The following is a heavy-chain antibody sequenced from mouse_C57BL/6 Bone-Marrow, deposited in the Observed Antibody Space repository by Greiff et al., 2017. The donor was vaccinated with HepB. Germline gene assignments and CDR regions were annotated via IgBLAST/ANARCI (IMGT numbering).Heavy chain of an antibody. Sequence: QVQLQQPGAELVKPGASVKMSCKASGYTFTSYWITWVEQRPGQGLEWIGDIYPGSGSTNYNEKFKSKATLTVDTSSSTAYMQLSSLTSEDSAVYYCAMRRYYGYFYYAMDYWGQGTSVTVSS. V-gene: IGHV1-55*01. J-gene: IGHJ4*01. CDR2: IYPGSGST. CDR3: AMRRYYGYFYYAMDY. D-gene: IGHD2-2*01. CDR1: GYTFTSYW.